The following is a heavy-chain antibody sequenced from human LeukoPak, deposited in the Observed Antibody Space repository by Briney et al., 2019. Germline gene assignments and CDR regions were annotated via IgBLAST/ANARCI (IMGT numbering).Heavy chain of an antibody. J-gene: IGHJ4*02. CDR2: ISYDGNNK. Sequence: GGSLRLSCAASGFTFSSYDMHWVRQAPGKGLEWVAVISYDGNNKFYADSVTGRFTISRDYSKNTLNLQMNSLRPEDTALYYCARRSTAWYFLDSWGQGTLVTVSS. CDR1: GFTFSSYD. CDR3: ARRSTAWYFLDS. V-gene: IGHV3-30-3*01. D-gene: IGHD6-19*01.